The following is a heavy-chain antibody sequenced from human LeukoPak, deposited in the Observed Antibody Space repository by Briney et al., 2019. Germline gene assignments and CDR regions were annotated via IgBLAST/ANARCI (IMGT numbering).Heavy chain of an antibody. CDR2: VSSNGGST. CDR1: GFTFSSYA. CDR3: ARDNHMAAAGTDY. Sequence: GGSLRLSCAASGFTFSSYAMHWVRQAPGKGLEYVSAVSSNGGSTYYANSVKGRFTISRDNSKNTLYLQMGSLRAEDMAVYYCARDNHMAAAGTDYWGQGTLVTVSS. D-gene: IGHD6-13*01. V-gene: IGHV3-64*01. J-gene: IGHJ4*02.